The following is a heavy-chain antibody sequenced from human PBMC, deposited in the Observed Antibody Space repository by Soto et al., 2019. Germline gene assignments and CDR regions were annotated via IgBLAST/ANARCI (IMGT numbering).Heavy chain of an antibody. Sequence: PGGSLRLSCAASGFTFSSYAMSWVRQAPGKGLEWVSAISGSGGSTYYADSVKGRFTISRDNSKNTLYLQMNSLRAEDTAVYYCAKDFPGQPYYYDSSGSRVDYWGQGTLVTVSS. J-gene: IGHJ4*02. CDR1: GFTFSSYA. CDR3: AKDFPGQPYYYDSSGSRVDY. V-gene: IGHV3-23*01. CDR2: ISGSGGST. D-gene: IGHD3-22*01.